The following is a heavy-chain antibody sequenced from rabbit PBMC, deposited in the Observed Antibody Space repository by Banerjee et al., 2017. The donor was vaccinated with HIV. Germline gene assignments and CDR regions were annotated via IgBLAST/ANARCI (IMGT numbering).Heavy chain of an antibody. D-gene: IGHD6-1*01. CDR3: ARAAGYGGYGFATGFNL. V-gene: IGHV1S47*01. J-gene: IGHJ4*01. CDR2: IYPNYGTT. Sequence: QEELVESGGGLATLGGSLKLSCKASGIDFSSYGISWVRQAPGKGLEWIAYIYPNYGTTDYASWVNGRFTISLDNAQNTVFLQMTSLTAADTATYFCARAAGYGGYGFATGFNLWGQGTLVTVS. CDR1: GIDFSSYG.